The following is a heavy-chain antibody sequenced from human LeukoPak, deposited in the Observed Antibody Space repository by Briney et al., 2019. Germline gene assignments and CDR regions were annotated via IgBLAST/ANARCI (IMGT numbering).Heavy chain of an antibody. J-gene: IGHJ6*03. CDR2: ISSDNGNT. CDR1: GYTDNRFG. Sequence: GASVRVSCKTSGYTDNRFGITWVRQAPGQGLEWIGWISSDNGNTKYADKVQGRVSMTTGRSTNTAYLELRSLRFDDTAVYFCANVAKGRYFFYYMDVWGKGTTVTVSS. CDR3: ANVAKGRYFFYYMDV. V-gene: IGHV1-18*01.